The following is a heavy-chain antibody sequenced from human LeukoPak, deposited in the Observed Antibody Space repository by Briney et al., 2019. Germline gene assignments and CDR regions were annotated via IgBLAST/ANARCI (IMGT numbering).Heavy chain of an antibody. D-gene: IGHD6-13*01. CDR3: ARGLGSSSPDRQRYMDV. Sequence: SETLSLTCAVYGWSFSGYYWSWIRQPPGKGLEWIGEINHSGSTNYNPSLKSRVIITVDTSENQFSLKLISMIAADTTVYYCARGLGSSSPDRQRYMDVWGKGTTVTVSS. J-gene: IGHJ6*03. CDR2: INHSGST. V-gene: IGHV4-34*01. CDR1: GWSFSGYY.